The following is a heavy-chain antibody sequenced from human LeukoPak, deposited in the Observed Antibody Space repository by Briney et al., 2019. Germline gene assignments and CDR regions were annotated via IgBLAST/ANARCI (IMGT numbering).Heavy chain of an antibody. CDR3: ARDRGYTYGHPFDY. Sequence: GGSLRLSCVASGFTFSTNVMHWVRQAPGKGLEWVALIWHDGSNKYYADSVKDRFTISRDNSKNTLYLQMNSLRAEDTAVYYCARDRGYTYGHPFDYWCQGNLVTVSS. CDR2: IWHDGSNK. J-gene: IGHJ4*02. CDR1: GFTFSTNV. V-gene: IGHV3-33*01. D-gene: IGHD5-18*01.